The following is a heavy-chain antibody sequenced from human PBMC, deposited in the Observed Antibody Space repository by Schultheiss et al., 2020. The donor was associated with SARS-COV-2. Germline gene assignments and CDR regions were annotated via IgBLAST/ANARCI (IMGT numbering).Heavy chain of an antibody. J-gene: IGHJ6*02. Sequence: SVKVSCKASGGTFSSYAISWVRQAPGQGLEWMGGIIPIFGTANYAQKFQGRVTITADESTSTAYMELSSLRSEDTAVYYCAREQYYDFWSGYYGYYYYGMDVWGQGTTVTVSS. CDR1: GGTFSSYA. V-gene: IGHV1-69*13. CDR3: AREQYYDFWSGYYGYYYYGMDV. D-gene: IGHD3-3*01. CDR2: IIPIFGTA.